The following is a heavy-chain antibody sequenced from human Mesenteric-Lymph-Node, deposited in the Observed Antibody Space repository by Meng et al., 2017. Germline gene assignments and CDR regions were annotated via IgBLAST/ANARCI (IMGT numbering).Heavy chain of an antibody. CDR3: AKEGMTTVVTHLDY. J-gene: IGHJ4*02. CDR1: GFTFSSYD. D-gene: IGHD4-23*01. CDR2: IGTAGDT. Sequence: GGSLRLSCAASGFTFSSYDMHWVRQATGKGLEWVSAIGTAGDTYYPGSVKGRFTISRDNSKNTLYLQMNSLRAEDTAVYYCAKEGMTTVVTHLDYWGQGTLVTVSS. V-gene: IGHV3-13*01.